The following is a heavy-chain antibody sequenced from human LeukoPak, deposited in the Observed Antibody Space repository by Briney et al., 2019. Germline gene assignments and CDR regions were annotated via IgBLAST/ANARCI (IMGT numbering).Heavy chain of an antibody. CDR1: GYSFTSYG. CDR3: ARDVRGYCSGGSCLELDY. Sequence: ASVKVSCKASGYSFTSYGISWVRQAPGQGLEWKGWISVYNGNTNYAQKLQGRVTVTTDTSTNTAYMELRSLRSDDTAVYYCARDVRGYCSGGSCLELDYWGEGTLVTVSS. D-gene: IGHD2-15*01. CDR2: ISVYNGNT. V-gene: IGHV1-18*01. J-gene: IGHJ4*02.